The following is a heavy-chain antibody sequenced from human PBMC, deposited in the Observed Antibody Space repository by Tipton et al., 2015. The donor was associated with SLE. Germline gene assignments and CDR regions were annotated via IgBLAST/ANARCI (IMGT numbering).Heavy chain of an antibody. CDR1: GFSFNSYV. J-gene: IGHJ5*02. CDR3: ARTSAFRNWFDP. CDR2: ISYDGSNK. Sequence: SLRLSCAASGFSFNSYVMHWVRQAPGKGLEWVAVISYDGSNKYYADSAKGRFTISRDNSKNTLYLQMDSLRAEDTAVYYCARTSAFRNWFDPWGQGTLVTVSS. D-gene: IGHD2/OR15-2a*01. V-gene: IGHV3-30-3*01.